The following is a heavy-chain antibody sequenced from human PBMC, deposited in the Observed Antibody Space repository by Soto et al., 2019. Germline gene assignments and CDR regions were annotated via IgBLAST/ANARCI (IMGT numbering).Heavy chain of an antibody. V-gene: IGHV1-18*01. D-gene: IGHD3-3*01. J-gene: IGHJ3*02. CDR3: ARDNASYDFWSGYPGRAFDI. CDR1: GYTFTSYG. CDR2: ISAYNGNT. Sequence: QVQLVQSGAEVKKPGASVKVSCKASGYTFTSYGISWVRQAPGQGLEWMGWISAYNGNTNYAQKLQGRVTMTTDTSTSTAYMELRSLRSDDTAVYYCARDNASYDFWSGYPGRAFDIWGQGTMVTVSS.